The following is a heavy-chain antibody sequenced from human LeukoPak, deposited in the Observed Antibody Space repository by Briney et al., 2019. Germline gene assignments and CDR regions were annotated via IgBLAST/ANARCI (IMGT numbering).Heavy chain of an antibody. D-gene: IGHD4-17*01. J-gene: IGHJ4*02. Sequence: GESLKISCKGSGYRFTSYWIGWVRQMPGKGLEWMGIIYPDDSDTRYSPSFQGQVTISADKSISTAHLQWSSLEASDTAIYYCARRTFGDYYFDYWAREPWSPSPQ. CDR2: IYPDDSDT. CDR3: ARRTFGDYYFDY. CDR1: GYRFTSYW. V-gene: IGHV5-51*01.